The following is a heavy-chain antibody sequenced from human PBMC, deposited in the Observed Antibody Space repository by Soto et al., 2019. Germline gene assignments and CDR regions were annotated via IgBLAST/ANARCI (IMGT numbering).Heavy chain of an antibody. CDR3: ARDRLWFGAPATFDY. CDR1: GFTFSSYW. V-gene: IGHV3-7*01. CDR2: IKQDGSEK. J-gene: IGHJ4*02. Sequence: EVQLVESGGGLVQPGGSLRLSCAASGFTFSSYWMSWVRQAPGKGLEWVANIKQDGSEKYYVDSVKGRFTISRDNAKNSLYRQMNSMRAEATVVYYCARDRLWFGAPATFDYWGQGALVTVSS. D-gene: IGHD3-10*01.